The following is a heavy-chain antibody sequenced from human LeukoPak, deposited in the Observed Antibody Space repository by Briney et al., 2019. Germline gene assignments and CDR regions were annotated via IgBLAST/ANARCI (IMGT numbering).Heavy chain of an antibody. D-gene: IGHD3-3*01. CDR2: INHSGST. V-gene: IGHV4-34*01. CDR1: GGSFSGYY. CDR3: ARLYYDFWSGSHYWYFDL. J-gene: IGHJ2*01. Sequence: SETLSLTCAVYGGSFSGYYWSWIRQPPGKGLEWIGEINHSGSTNYNPSLKSRVTISVDTSKNQFSLKLSSVTAADTAVYYCARLYYDFWSGSHYWYFDLWGRGTLVTVSS.